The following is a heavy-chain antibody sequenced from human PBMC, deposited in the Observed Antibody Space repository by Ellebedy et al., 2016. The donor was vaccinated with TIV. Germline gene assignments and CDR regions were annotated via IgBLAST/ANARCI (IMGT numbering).Heavy chain of an antibody. CDR2: VNTVGGGS. Sequence: AASVKVSCKASGYTFSAHYINWVRQAPGQGPEWMGWVNTVGGGSTCAQKFQGWVTMTSDSSTTKVYRKLRRLNPDETAKYFCARGMYYGTNVFDLWGPGTLFTVSP. V-gene: IGHV1-2*04. CDR3: ARGMYYGTNVFDL. CDR1: GYTFSAHY. J-gene: IGHJ3*01. D-gene: IGHD1-7*01.